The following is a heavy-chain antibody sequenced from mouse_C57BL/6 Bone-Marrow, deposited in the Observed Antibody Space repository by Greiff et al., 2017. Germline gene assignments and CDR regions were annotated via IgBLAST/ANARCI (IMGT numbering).Heavy chain of an antibody. CDR1: GFTFTDYY. V-gene: IGHV7-3*01. J-gene: IGHJ1*03. Sequence: EVMLLESGGGLVQPGGSLSLSCAASGFTFTDYYMSWVRQPPGKALEWLGFIRNKANGYSTEYSASVKGRFTISRANSQSILYLQMHALRAEDSDTYYCARSASVVVGDWYFDVWGTGTTVTVSS. CDR2: IRNKANGYST. CDR3: ARSASVVVGDWYFDV. D-gene: IGHD1-1*01.